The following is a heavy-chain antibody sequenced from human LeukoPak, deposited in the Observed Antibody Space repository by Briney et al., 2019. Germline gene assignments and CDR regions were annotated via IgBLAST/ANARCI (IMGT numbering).Heavy chain of an antibody. V-gene: IGHV3-7*04. J-gene: IGHJ6*03. CDR3: ARARDRGDGYDFYFYYYMDV. D-gene: IGHD5-24*01. CDR1: GFTFSDYW. CDR2: IKQDGSEK. Sequence: GGSLRLSCAASGFTFSDYWMHWVRQSPGKGLEWVANIKQDGSEKSYVDSVKGRFTISRDNAKNSLYLQVGSLRAEDTAVYYCARARDRGDGYDFYFYYYMDVWGKGTTVTVSS.